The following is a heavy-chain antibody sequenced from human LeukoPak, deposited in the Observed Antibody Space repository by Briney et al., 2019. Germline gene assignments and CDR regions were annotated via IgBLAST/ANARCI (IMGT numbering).Heavy chain of an antibody. V-gene: IGHV5-51*01. D-gene: IGHD6-19*01. Sequence: KCGESLKISCKGSGYSFTSYWIGWVRQMPGKGLEWMGIIYPGDSDTRYSPSFQGQVTISADKSISTAYLQWSSLKASDTAMYYCARISSGWDRVRSDFDYWGQGTLVTVSS. CDR3: ARISSGWDRVRSDFDY. J-gene: IGHJ4*02. CDR2: IYPGDSDT. CDR1: GYSFTSYW.